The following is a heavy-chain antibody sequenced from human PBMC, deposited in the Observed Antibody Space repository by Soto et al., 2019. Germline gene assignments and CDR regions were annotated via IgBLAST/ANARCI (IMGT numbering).Heavy chain of an antibody. CDR3: ARESIAAAANYYYGMDV. CDR1: GYTFTSYD. J-gene: IGHJ6*02. D-gene: IGHD6-13*01. V-gene: IGHV1-8*01. CDR2: MNPNSGNT. Sequence: QVQLVQSGAEVKKPGASVKVSCKASGYTFTSYDINWVRQATGQGLEWMGWMNPNSGNTGYAQKFQGRVTMTRNTSISTAYMELSSLRSEDTAVYYCARESIAAAANYYYGMDVWGQGTTVTVSS.